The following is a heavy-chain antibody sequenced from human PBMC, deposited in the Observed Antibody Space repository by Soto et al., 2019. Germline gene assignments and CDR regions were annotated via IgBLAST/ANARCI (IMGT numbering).Heavy chain of an antibody. CDR2: ISNDGSNE. CDR1: GFTFRWFG. D-gene: IGHD4-17*01. V-gene: IGHV3-30*03. J-gene: IGHJ6*02. Sequence: LRLSCAGSGFTFRWFGMNWVRQAPGKGLEWVARISNDGSNEYYVDSVKGRFTISRDNSKNTLYLQMDSLRAEDTAVYYCARDDYGGNSGRDYYYYGMDVWGQGTTVTVSS. CDR3: ARDDYGGNSGRDYYYYGMDV.